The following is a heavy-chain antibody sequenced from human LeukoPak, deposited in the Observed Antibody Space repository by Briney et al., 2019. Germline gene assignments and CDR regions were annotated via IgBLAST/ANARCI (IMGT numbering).Heavy chain of an antibody. D-gene: IGHD3-10*01. CDR1: GFTFSNYG. CDR2: IWYDGSNK. CDR3: AGNYGPYYFDY. V-gene: IGHV3-33*01. J-gene: IGHJ4*02. Sequence: GGSLRLSCAASGFTFSNYGMHWVRQAPGKGPEWVAVIWYDGSNKYYADSVKGRFTISRDNSKNTLYLQMNSLRAEDTAVYYCAGNYGPYYFDYWGQGTLVTVSS.